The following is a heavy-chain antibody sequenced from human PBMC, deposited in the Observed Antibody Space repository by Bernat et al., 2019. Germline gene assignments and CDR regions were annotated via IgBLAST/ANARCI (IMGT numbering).Heavy chain of an antibody. Sequence: QITLKESGPTLVKPTQTLTLTCTFSGFSLSTSGVGVGWIRQPPGKALEWLALIYWDDDKRYSPSLKSRLTITKDTSKNQVVLTMTNIDPVDTATYYCAHSTLGDYGDHGGFDPWGQGTLVTVSS. CDR1: GFSLSTSGVG. V-gene: IGHV2-5*02. D-gene: IGHD4-17*01. CDR2: IYWDDDK. J-gene: IGHJ5*02. CDR3: AHSTLGDYGDHGGFDP.